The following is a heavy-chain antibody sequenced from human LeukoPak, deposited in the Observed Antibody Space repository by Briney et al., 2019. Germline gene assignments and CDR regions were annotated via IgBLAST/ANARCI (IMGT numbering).Heavy chain of an antibody. CDR3: ARQGDYDYVWGSYRYKGDFDY. CDR2: INHSGST. CDR1: GGSFSGYY. V-gene: IGHV4-34*01. J-gene: IGHJ4*02. D-gene: IGHD3-16*02. Sequence: SETLSLTCAVYGGSFSGYYWSWIRQPPGKGLEWIGEINHSGSTNYNPSLKSRVTISVDTSKNQFSLKLSSVTAADTAVYYCARQGDYDYVWGSYRYKGDFDYWGQGTLVTVSS.